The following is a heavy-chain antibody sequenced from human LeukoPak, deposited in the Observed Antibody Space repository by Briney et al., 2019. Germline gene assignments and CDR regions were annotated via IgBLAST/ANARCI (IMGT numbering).Heavy chain of an antibody. Sequence: GGSLRLSCAASGFTFSNYAMNWVRQAPGKGLEWVSFISDSGGGTNYADPVKGRFTISRDTSRNTLFLQMNSLRAEDTAVYYCAKDRRSSSSLNWFDPWGQGTLVTVSS. CDR3: AKDRRSSSSLNWFDP. D-gene: IGHD6-6*01. CDR2: ISDSGGGT. J-gene: IGHJ5*02. V-gene: IGHV3-23*01. CDR1: GFTFSNYA.